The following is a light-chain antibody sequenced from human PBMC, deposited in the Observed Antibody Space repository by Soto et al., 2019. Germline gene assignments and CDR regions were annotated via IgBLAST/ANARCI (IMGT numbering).Light chain of an antibody. J-gene: IGLJ1*01. Sequence: QSVLTQPRSVSGSPGQSVTISCTGTSSDVGSYNSVSWYQHHPGKAPKLMIYDVNKWPSGVPDRFSGSKSGNTASLTTSGLQAEDEADYYCCSYIGSYSYVFGTGTKVTVL. CDR2: DVN. V-gene: IGLV2-11*01. CDR3: CSYIGSYSYV. CDR1: SSDVGSYNS.